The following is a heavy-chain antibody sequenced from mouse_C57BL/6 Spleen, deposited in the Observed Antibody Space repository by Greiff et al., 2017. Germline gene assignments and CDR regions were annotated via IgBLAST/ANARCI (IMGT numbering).Heavy chain of an antibody. CDR3: ATDSSGYVGYAMDY. Sequence: VQLQQPGAELVKPGASVKMSCKASGYTFTSYWITWVKQRPGQGLEWIGDIDPGSGSTNYNEKFKSKATLTVDTSSSTAYMQLSRLTSEDAAVYYCATDSSGYVGYAMDYWGQGTSVTVSS. CDR2: IDPGSGST. D-gene: IGHD3-2*02. CDR1: GYTFTSYW. V-gene: IGHV1-55*01. J-gene: IGHJ4*01.